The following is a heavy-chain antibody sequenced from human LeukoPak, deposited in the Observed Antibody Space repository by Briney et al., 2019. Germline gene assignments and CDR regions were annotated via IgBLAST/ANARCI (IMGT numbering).Heavy chain of an antibody. CDR3: VKGRGPLGDNY. Sequence: GGSLRLSCAASGFTFDDSAMHWFRQAPGPGLEWVSAINASSDSKNYARSVRGRFTISRDNSKSSVYLQMDSLRTDDTALYRCVKGRGPLGDNYWGQGTLVTVSS. D-gene: IGHD1-14*01. V-gene: IGHV3-43*02. CDR1: GFTFDDSA. J-gene: IGHJ4*02. CDR2: INASSDSK.